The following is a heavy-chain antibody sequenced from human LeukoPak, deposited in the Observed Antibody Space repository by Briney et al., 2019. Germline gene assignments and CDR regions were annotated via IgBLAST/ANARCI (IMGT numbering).Heavy chain of an antibody. D-gene: IGHD3-10*01. CDR3: AKDGSGSYEPYYYYLDV. CDR1: GFTFSTYN. Sequence: GGSLRLSCAASGFTFSTYNMNWVRQAPGKGLEWVSSISTSSYYIFYADSVKGRFTISRDNAKNSLYLQMNTLRAEDTAVYYCAKDGSGSYEPYYYYLDVWGKGTTVTVSS. V-gene: IGHV3-21*04. CDR2: ISTSSYYI. J-gene: IGHJ6*03.